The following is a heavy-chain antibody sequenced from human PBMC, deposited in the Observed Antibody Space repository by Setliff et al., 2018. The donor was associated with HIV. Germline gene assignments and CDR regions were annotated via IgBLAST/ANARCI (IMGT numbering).Heavy chain of an antibody. D-gene: IGHD5-12*01. CDR2: INTHRGYT. J-gene: IGHJ4*02. CDR1: GYTFNNYG. CDR3: ARGKTWLRFLDY. Sequence: ASVKVSCKASGYTFNNYGISWVRQAPGKGLEWMGWINTHRGYTNYAQNVQGRVTVTMDTSTSTAYMELRSLKSDDTAVYYCARGKTWLRFLDYWGQGTLVTVSS. V-gene: IGHV1-18*01.